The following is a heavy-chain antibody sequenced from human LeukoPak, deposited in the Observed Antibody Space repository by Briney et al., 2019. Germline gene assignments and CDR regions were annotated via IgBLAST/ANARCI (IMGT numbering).Heavy chain of an antibody. CDR1: GYTFTSYG. V-gene: IGHV1-18*01. J-gene: IGHJ4*02. CDR3: ARDSKDYYDSSGFDY. Sequence: GASVKVSCKASGYTFTSYGISWVRQAPGQGLEWMGWISAYNGNTNYAQKLQGRVTMTTDTSTSTAYMELRSLRSDGTAVYYCARDSKDYYDSSGFDYWGQGTLVTVSS. CDR2: ISAYNGNT. D-gene: IGHD3-22*01.